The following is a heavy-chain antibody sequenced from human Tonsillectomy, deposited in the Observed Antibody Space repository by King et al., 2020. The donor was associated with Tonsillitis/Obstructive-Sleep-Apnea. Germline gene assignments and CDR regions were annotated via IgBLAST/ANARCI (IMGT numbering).Heavy chain of an antibody. J-gene: IGHJ5*02. CDR2: IYPGDSDT. D-gene: IGHD2-2*01. V-gene: IGHV5-51*01. CDR1: GYSFTSYW. CDR3: ARLSVPAAHDECWFDP. Sequence: VQLVQSGAEVKKPGESLKISCKGSGYSFTSYWIGWVRQMPGKGLEWMGIIYPGDSDTRYSPSFQAQVTISAAKSISTAYLQWSSLKASDTAMYYCARLSVPAAHDECWFDPWGQGTLVTVSS.